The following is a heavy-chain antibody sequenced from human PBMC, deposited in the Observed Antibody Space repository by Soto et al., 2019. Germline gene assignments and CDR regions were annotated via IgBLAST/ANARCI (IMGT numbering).Heavy chain of an antibody. CDR3: AREITNDFWSGPGGNWFDP. J-gene: IGHJ5*02. D-gene: IGHD3-3*01. CDR1: GGSVSSGSYY. V-gene: IGHV4-61*01. Sequence: TSETLSLTCTVSGGSVSSGSYYWSWIRQPPGQGLEWIGYIDYSGSTNYNPSRKSRVTIPVDTSKNQFSLKLSSVTAADTAVYYCAREITNDFWSGPGGNWFDPWGQGTLVTVSS. CDR2: IDYSGST.